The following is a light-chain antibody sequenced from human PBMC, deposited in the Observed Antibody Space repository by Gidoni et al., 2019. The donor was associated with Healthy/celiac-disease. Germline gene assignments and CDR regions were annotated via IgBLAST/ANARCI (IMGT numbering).Light chain of an antibody. CDR1: TIGSKS. Sequence: SYVLTQPPSVSVAPGKTASITCGGNTIGSKSLYWYQQKPGQAPVLVSYYDSDRPSGIPERFSGSNSGNTATLTISRVEAGDEADYYCQVWDSSSDHPVFGGGTKLTVL. J-gene: IGLJ3*02. CDR2: YDS. V-gene: IGLV3-21*04. CDR3: QVWDSSSDHPV.